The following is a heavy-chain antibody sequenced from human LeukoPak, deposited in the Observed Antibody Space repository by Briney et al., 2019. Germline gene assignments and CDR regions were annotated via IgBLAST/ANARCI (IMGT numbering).Heavy chain of an antibody. CDR1: GSTFSSYA. Sequence: GGSLRLSCTASGSTFSSYAMSWVRQAPGKGLEWVSAISGSGGSTYYADSVKGRFTISRDNSKNTLYLQMNSLRAEDTAVYYCAKESHYYDSSGYFGVFDIWGQGTMVTVSS. V-gene: IGHV3-23*01. CDR2: ISGSGGST. J-gene: IGHJ3*02. CDR3: AKESHYYDSSGYFGVFDI. D-gene: IGHD3-22*01.